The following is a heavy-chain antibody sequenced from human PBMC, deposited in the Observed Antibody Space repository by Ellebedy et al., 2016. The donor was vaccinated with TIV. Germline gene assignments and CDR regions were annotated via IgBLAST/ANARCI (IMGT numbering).Heavy chain of an antibody. CDR1: GYTFTSYG. CDR2: ISAYNGNT. Sequence: AASVKVSCKASGYTFTSYGISWVRQAPGQGLEWMGWISAYNGNTNYAQKLQGRVTMTTDTSTRPAYMELRRLRSDDTAVYYCARDQGDDYVWGSYLDYWGQGTLVTVSS. V-gene: IGHV1-18*01. CDR3: ARDQGDDYVWGSYLDY. D-gene: IGHD3-16*02. J-gene: IGHJ4*02.